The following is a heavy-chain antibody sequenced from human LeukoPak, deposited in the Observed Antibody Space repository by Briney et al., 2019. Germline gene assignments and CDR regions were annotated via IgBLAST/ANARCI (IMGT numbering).Heavy chain of an antibody. CDR1: DRSLSDYY. D-gene: IGHD3-10*01. CDR3: ARHVVLMVRGVIYFLGNDY. CDR2: VNNSERT. V-gene: IGHV4-34*01. Sequence: SETLSLKCAVYDRSLSDYYWSWIRQPPGKGLEWIGEVNNSERTNYNPSLKSRVTISVDTSKKQFSLKLTSVTAADTAVYYCARHVVLMVRGVIYFLGNDYRGQGTLVTVSS. J-gene: IGHJ4*02.